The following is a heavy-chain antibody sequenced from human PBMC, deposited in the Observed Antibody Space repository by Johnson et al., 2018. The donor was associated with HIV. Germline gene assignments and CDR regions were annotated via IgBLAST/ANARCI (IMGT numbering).Heavy chain of an antibody. J-gene: IGHJ3*02. CDR3: AKCGDADAFDI. CDR2: ISYDGSNK. Sequence: VQVVESGGGVVQPGRSLRLSCAASGFTFSSYGMHWVRQAPGKGLEWVAVISYDGSNKYYADSVKGRFTISRDNSKNTLYLQMNSLRAEDTAVYYCAKCGDADAFDIWGQGTMVTVSS. D-gene: IGHD3-10*01. CDR1: GFTFSSYG. V-gene: IGHV3-30*18.